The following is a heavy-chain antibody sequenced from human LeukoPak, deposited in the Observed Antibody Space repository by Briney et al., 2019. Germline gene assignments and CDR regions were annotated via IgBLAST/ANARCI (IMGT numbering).Heavy chain of an antibody. J-gene: IGHJ6*04. D-gene: IGHD4-17*01. CDR1: GYTFTGYY. CDR2: IIPIFGTA. V-gene: IGHV1-69*06. Sequence: ASVKVSCKASGYTFTGYYMHWVRQAPGQGLEWMGGIIPIFGTANYAQKFQGRVTITADKSTSTAYMELSSLRSEDTAVYYCASSGGDYGSYYYYGMDVWGKGTTVTVSS. CDR3: ASSGGDYGSYYYYGMDV.